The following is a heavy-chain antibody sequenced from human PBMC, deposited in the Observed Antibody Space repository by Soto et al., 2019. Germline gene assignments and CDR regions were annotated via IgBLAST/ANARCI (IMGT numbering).Heavy chain of an antibody. CDR2: IKQDGSEK. CDR1: GFTFSSYW. J-gene: IGHJ4*02. Sequence: EVQLVESGGGLVQPGGSLRLSCAASGFTFSSYWMSWVRQAPGKGLEWVANIKQDGSEKYYVDSVKGRFTISRDNAKNSLYLQMNSLRAEDTAVYYXXSXPXSXSWYSWGQGTLVTVSS. V-gene: IGHV3-7*02. D-gene: IGHD6-13*01. CDR3: XSXPXSXSWYS.